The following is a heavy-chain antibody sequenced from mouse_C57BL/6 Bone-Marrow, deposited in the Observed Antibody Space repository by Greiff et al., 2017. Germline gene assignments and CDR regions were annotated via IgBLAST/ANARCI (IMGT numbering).Heavy chain of an antibody. CDR1: GFTFSSYA. J-gene: IGHJ1*03. D-gene: IGHD2-12*01. V-gene: IGHV5-4*01. CDR2: ISDGGSYT. Sequence: EVHLVESGGGLVKPGGSLKLSCAASGFTFSSYAMSWVRQTPEKRLAWVATISDGGSYTYYPDNVKGRFTISRDNAKNNLYLQMSHLKSEDTAMYYCAREKGYSLPFDVWGTGTTVTVSS. CDR3: AREKGYSLPFDV.